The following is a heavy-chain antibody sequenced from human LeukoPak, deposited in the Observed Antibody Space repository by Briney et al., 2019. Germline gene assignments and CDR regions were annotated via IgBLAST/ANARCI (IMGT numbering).Heavy chain of an antibody. CDR1: GGSISSYY. CDR3: VRHYSRYLDY. Sequence: SETLSLTCTVSGGSISSYYWSWIRQPPGKGLEWIGYISYSGSTNYNPSLQGRVTISVDMSKNEFSLKLSSVTAADTAVYHCVRHYSRYLDYWGQGILVTVSS. CDR2: ISYSGST. V-gene: IGHV4-59*01. J-gene: IGHJ4*02. D-gene: IGHD6-13*01.